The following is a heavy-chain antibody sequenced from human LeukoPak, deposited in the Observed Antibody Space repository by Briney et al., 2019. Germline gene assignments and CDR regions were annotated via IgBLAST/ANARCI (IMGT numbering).Heavy chain of an antibody. J-gene: IGHJ3*02. Sequence: GGSLRLSCAASGFTFSSYGMHWVRQAPGKGLEWVGVIWYDGSNKNYVDSVKGRFTISRDNSKNTLSLQMNGLRVEDTAVYSCARDRAYGRNSDAFDIWGQGTMVPVSS. D-gene: IGHD4-23*01. CDR1: GFTFSSYG. CDR3: ARDRAYGRNSDAFDI. CDR2: IWYDGSNK. V-gene: IGHV3-33*01.